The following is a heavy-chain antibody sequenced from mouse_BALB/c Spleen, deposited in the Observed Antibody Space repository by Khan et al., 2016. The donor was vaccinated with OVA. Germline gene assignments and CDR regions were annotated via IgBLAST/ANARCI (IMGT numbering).Heavy chain of an antibody. CDR1: GYSFTGYF. CDR2: INPHIGET. CDR3: ARIYGSDFDY. Sequence: VQLKQSGPELVKPGASVKISCKASGYSFTGYFMNWVMQSHGKSLEWIGRINPHIGETFYNPKFKGKATLTADESSSTANMELRSLASEDSAVYYCARIYGSDFDYWGQGTTLTVSS. V-gene: IGHV1-20*02. J-gene: IGHJ2*01. D-gene: IGHD1-1*01.